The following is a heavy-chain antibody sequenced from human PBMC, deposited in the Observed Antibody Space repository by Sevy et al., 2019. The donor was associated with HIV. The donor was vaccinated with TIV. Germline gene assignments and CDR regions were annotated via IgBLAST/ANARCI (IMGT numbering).Heavy chain of an antibody. D-gene: IGHD1-20*01. V-gene: IGHV3-30-3*01. CDR2: ISYDGSNK. Sequence: GGSLRLSCAASGFTFSNYSMHWVHQAPGKGLEWVAVISYDGSNKYSADSVKGRFTISRDNSKNTLYLQMNSLRAEDTAVYYCARDRYGWFDPRGQGTLVTVSS. CDR1: GFTFSNYS. CDR3: ARDRYGWFDP. J-gene: IGHJ5*02.